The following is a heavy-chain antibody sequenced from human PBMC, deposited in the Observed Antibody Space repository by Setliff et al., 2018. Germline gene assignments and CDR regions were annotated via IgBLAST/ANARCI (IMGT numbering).Heavy chain of an antibody. CDR3: ARHTIAMSTIISYFDY. D-gene: IGHD3-10*01. V-gene: IGHV4-39*01. CDR1: GASISANHY. Sequence: PSETLSLTCTVSGASISANHYWGWIRQTPGKGLEWIGTLSYNGNAYYTPSLKSRVTISIDTSKNQFSLKLSSVTAADTAVYYCARHTIAMSTIISYFDYWGQGTLVTVSS. J-gene: IGHJ4*02. CDR2: LSYNGNA.